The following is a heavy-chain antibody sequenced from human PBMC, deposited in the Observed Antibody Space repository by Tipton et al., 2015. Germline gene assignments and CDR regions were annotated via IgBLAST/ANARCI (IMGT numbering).Heavy chain of an antibody. CDR1: GGSVTSGNYY. D-gene: IGHD5-24*01. V-gene: IGHV4-61*01. CDR3: ARDLEHGMDV. J-gene: IGHJ6*02. CDR2: ISYTDNV. Sequence: TLSLTCNVSGGSVTSGNYYWSWIRQPPGKGLEWIGYISYTDNVHYNPSLESRVTISVDTSKNQFSLTLNSVTAADTAVYYCARDLEHGMDVWGQGTTGTVSS.